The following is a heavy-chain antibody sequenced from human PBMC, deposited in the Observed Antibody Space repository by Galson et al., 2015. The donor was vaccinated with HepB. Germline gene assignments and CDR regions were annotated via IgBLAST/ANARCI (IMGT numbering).Heavy chain of an antibody. V-gene: IGHV4-34*01. CDR2: INHSGST. J-gene: IGHJ4*02. CDR3: ARGDSGIYGSGSTFFDY. D-gene: IGHD3-10*01. Sequence: SETLSLTCAVYGGSFSGYYWSWIRQPPGKGLEWIGEINHSGSTNYNPSLKSRVTISVDTSKNQFSLKLSSVTAADTAVYYCARGDSGIYGSGSTFFDYWGQGTLVTVSS. CDR1: GGSFSGYY.